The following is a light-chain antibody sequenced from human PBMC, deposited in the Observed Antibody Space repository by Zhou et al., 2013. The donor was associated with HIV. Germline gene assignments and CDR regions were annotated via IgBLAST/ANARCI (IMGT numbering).Light chain of an antibody. V-gene: IGKV3-20*01. CDR2: GAS. CDR1: QSVSSSY. Sequence: IVMTQSPATLSVSPGERATLSCRASQSVSSSYLAWYQQKPGQAPRLLIYGASSRATGIPDRFSGSGSGTDFTLTISRLEPEDFAVYYCQQYGSSAFTFGPGTKVDIK. J-gene: IGKJ3*01. CDR3: QQYGSSAFT.